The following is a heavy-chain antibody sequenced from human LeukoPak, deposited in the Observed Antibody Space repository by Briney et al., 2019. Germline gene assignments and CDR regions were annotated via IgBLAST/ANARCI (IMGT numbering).Heavy chain of an antibody. J-gene: IGHJ5*02. Sequence: ASVKVSCKASGGTFSSYAISWVRQAPGQGLEWMGWTSAYNGNTNYAQKFQGRVTMTTDTSTSTAYMELRSLRSDDTAVYYCARKNYYDRSGYYYAFDPWGQGTLVTVSS. CDR2: TSAYNGNT. CDR1: GGTFSSYA. V-gene: IGHV1-18*01. D-gene: IGHD3-22*01. CDR3: ARKNYYDRSGYYYAFDP.